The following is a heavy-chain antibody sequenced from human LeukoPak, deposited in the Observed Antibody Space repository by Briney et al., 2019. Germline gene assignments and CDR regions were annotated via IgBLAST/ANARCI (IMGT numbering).Heavy chain of an antibody. J-gene: IGHJ5*01. Sequence: ASVKVSCKASGYTFTSYYMHWVRQAPGQGLEWMGIINPSGGSTSYAQKFQGRVTMTRDTSISTAYMELSRLRSDDTAVYYCARPEYYYDSSGNYVVGWFDSWGPGILVTVSS. CDR2: INPSGGST. CDR1: GYTFTSYY. CDR3: ARPEYYYDSSGNYVVGWFDS. V-gene: IGHV1-46*01. D-gene: IGHD3-22*01.